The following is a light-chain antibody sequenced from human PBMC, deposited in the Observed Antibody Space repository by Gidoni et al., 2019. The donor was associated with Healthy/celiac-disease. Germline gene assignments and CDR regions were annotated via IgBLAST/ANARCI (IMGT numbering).Light chain of an antibody. CDR3: QQSYSTPWT. CDR1: QSISSC. V-gene: IGKV1-39*01. CDR2: AAS. J-gene: IGKJ1*01. Sequence: DIQMTQSPSSLSASVGDRVTITCRASQSISSCLNWYQQKPGKAPKLLIYAASSLQSGVPSRFSGSGSGTDFTFTISSLQPEDFATYYCQQSYSTPWTFGQGTKVEIK.